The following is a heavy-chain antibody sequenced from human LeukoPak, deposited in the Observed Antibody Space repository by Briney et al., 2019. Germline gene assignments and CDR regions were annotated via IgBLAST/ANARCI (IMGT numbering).Heavy chain of an antibody. CDR1: GYSISSGYY. CDR3: ARDLYSLRAFDI. Sequence: SETLSLTCTVSGYSISSGYYWGWIRQPPGKGLEWIGSIYHSGSTYYNPSLKSRVTISVYTSKNQFSLKLSSVTAADTAVYYCARDLYSLRAFDIWGQGTMVTVSS. V-gene: IGHV4-38-2*02. J-gene: IGHJ3*02. CDR2: IYHSGST. D-gene: IGHD2-15*01.